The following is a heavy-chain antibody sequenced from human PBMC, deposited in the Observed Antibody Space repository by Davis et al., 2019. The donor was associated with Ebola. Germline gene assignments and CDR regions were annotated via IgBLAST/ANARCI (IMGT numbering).Heavy chain of an antibody. Sequence: GGSLRLSCAASGFTSSSYEMNWVGKAPGKGLEWISYISDSGSTTSYTDSVKGRFTISRDNAKNSLYVQMNTLRVEDTAIYYCVPGTWIRGQGTLVTVSS. CDR3: VPGTWI. CDR2: ISDSGSTT. D-gene: IGHD5-18*01. V-gene: IGHV3-48*03. J-gene: IGHJ4*02. CDR1: GFTSSSYE.